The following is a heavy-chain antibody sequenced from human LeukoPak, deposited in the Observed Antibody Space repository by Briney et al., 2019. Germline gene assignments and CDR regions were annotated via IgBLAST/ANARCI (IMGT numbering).Heavy chain of an antibody. J-gene: IGHJ4*02. CDR3: ARELGATPFGY. Sequence: PSETLSLTCAVYGGSFSGYYWGWIRQPPGKGLEWIGEINHSGSTNYNPSLKSRVTISVDTSKNQFSLKLSSVTAADTAVYYCARELGATPFGYWGRGTLVTVSS. D-gene: IGHD1-26*01. V-gene: IGHV4-34*01. CDR1: GGSFSGYY. CDR2: INHSGST.